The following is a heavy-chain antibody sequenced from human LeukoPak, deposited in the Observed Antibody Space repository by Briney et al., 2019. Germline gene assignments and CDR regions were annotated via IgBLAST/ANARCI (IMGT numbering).Heavy chain of an antibody. CDR1: AGSFSGYY. D-gene: IGHD2-8*02. J-gene: IGHJ4*02. Sequence: SETLSLTCAIYAGSFSGYYWSWIRQPPNRGLECIGEITHSGTANYNPSLRSRVTTSEDTSKNQFSLILNSVTAADTAVYYCARGPPHDYVTGGFYFNYWGEGILVTVSS. CDR2: ITHSGTA. CDR3: ARGPPHDYVTGGFYFNY. V-gene: IGHV4-34*01.